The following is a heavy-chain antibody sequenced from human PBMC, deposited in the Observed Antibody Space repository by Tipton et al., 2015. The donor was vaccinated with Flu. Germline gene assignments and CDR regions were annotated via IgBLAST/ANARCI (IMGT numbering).Heavy chain of an antibody. CDR2: ISGDGSST. Sequence: SLRLSCAASGFTFSSSWMHWVRQAPGKGLVWVSRISGDGSSTTYAESLKGRFTISRDNAKNTLYLQMNSLRVEDTAVYYCARGIEVAGTFFPDYWGQGTLVTVSS. V-gene: IGHV3-74*01. CDR1: GFTFSSSW. CDR3: ARGIEVAGTFFPDY. D-gene: IGHD6-19*01. J-gene: IGHJ4*02.